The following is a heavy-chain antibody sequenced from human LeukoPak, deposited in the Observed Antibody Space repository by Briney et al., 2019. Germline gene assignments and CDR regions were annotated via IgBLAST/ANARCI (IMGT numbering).Heavy chain of an antibody. V-gene: IGHV3-30-3*01. CDR2: ISYDGSSK. CDR1: GFTFNSFP. Sequence: GGSLRLSCAASGFTFNSFPLHWVRQAPGKGLEWVAVISYDGSSKYYADSVKGRFTISRDNSKNTVYLQMNSLRAEDAAVYYCARAETGYDVYYYHYGMDVWGQGTTVTVFS. CDR3: ARAETGYDVYYYHYGMDV. D-gene: IGHD5-12*01. J-gene: IGHJ6*02.